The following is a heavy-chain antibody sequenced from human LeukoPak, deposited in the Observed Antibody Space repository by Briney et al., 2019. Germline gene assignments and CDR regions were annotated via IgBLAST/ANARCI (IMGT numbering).Heavy chain of an antibody. D-gene: IGHD6-6*01. V-gene: IGHV4-39*07. CDR3: ARIFSSSSDFDY. Sequence: SETLSLTCIVSGGSVSSSNYYWAWIRQPPGKGLEWIGSIYYSGITYYKSSLKSRVTISLDTSKNQFSLKLTSVTAADTAVYFCARIFSSSSDFDYWGQGSLVTVSS. CDR1: GGSVSSSNYY. J-gene: IGHJ4*02. CDR2: IYYSGIT.